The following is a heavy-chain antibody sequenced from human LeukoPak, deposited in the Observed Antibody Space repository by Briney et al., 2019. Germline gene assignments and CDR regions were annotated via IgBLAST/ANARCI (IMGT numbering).Heavy chain of an antibody. V-gene: IGHV3-30*18. CDR3: AKDYYGSGSFIADP. CDR1: GFTFSSYG. D-gene: IGHD3-10*01. J-gene: IGHJ5*02. Sequence: GGSLRLSCAASGFTFSSYGMHWVRQAPGKGLEWVAVISYDGSNKYYADSVKGRFTISRDNSKNTLYLQMNSLRAEDTAVYYCAKDYYGSGSFIADPWGQGTLVTVSS. CDR2: ISYDGSNK.